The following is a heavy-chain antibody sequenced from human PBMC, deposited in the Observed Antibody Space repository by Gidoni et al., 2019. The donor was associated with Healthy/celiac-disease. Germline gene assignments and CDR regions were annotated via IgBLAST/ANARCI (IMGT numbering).Heavy chain of an antibody. V-gene: IGHV3-30*18. CDR2: ISYDGSNK. CDR1: GFTFSSYG. CDR3: AKVGLWFGEFANGMDV. D-gene: IGHD3-10*01. Sequence: QVQLVESGGGVVQPGRSLRLSCAASGFTFSSYGMHWVRQAPGKGLEWVAVISYDGSNKYYADSVKGRFTISRDNSKNTLYLQMNSLRAEDTAVYYCAKVGLWFGEFANGMDVWGQGTTVTVSS. J-gene: IGHJ6*02.